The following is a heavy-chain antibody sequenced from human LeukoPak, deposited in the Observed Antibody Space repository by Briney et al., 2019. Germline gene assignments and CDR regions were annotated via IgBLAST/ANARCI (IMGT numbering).Heavy chain of an antibody. Sequence: NPSETLSLTCAVYGGSFSGYYWSWIRQPPGKGLEWIGYIYYNGNTNYSPSLKSRVTMSVDTSKNLFSLKVSSVTAADTAVYYCARGRSNYYGMDVWGQGTTVTVSS. J-gene: IGHJ6*02. CDR2: IYYNGNT. CDR3: ARGRSNYYGMDV. V-gene: IGHV4-59*01. CDR1: GGSFSGYY. D-gene: IGHD1-26*01.